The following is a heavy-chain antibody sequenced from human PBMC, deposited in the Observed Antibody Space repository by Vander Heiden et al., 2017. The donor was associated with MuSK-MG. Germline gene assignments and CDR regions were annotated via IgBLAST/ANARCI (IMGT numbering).Heavy chain of an antibody. CDR2: INHSGST. D-gene: IGHD2-15*01. Sequence: QVQLQQWGAGLLKPSETLALTCAAYGGSFSGYYWSWTRQPPGKGLEWIGEINHSGSTNYNPSLKSRVTISVDTSKNQFSLKLSSVTAADTAVYYCARGTTATLGYWGQGTLVTVSS. CDR3: ARGTTATLGY. J-gene: IGHJ4*02. V-gene: IGHV4-34*01. CDR1: GGSFSGYY.